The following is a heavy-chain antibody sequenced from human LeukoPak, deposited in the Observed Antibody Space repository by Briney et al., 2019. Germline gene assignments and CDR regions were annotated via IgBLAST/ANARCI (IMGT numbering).Heavy chain of an antibody. CDR2: ISACNGNT. D-gene: IGHD3-22*01. J-gene: IGHJ5*02. CDR3: ARDLYYYDSSGYLIWFDP. V-gene: IGHV1-18*01. CDR1: GYTFTSYG. Sequence: ASVKVSCKASGYTFTSYGISWVRQAPGQGLEWMGWISACNGNTNYAQKLQGRVTMTTDTSTSTAYMELRSLRSDDTAVYYCARDLYYYDSSGYLIWFDPWGQGTLVTVSS.